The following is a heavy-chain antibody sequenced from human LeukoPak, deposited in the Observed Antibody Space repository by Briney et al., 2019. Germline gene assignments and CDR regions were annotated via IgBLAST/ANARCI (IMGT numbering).Heavy chain of an antibody. J-gene: IGHJ4*02. CDR3: ARSHSFHY. V-gene: IGHV3-33*01. CDR2: IWFDGSAK. Sequence: GGSLRLSCAASGFSFSSYDMHWVRQAPGKGLERVAIIWFDGSAKYYGDSVKGRFTISRDNSKNTLYLQMNSLRVEDTAVYYCARSHSFHYWGQGTLVTVSS. CDR1: GFSFSSYD.